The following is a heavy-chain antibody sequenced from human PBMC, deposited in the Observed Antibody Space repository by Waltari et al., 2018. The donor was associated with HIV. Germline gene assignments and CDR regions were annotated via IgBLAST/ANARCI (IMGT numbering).Heavy chain of an antibody. Sequence: ESGGGFVQPGKSLRLSCLPSGFRFTDVNMNWVRQPPGTGLEWIAYISGDTKTVYYANSIKGRFFVSRDNDKDSLYLQMNNLSIGDTAKYYCSREVTSSKVMNYWGQGTPVVVS. CDR2: ISGDTKTV. CDR3: SREVTSSKVMNY. V-gene: IGHV3-48*01. J-gene: IGHJ4*02. D-gene: IGHD2-21*02. CDR1: GFRFTDVN.